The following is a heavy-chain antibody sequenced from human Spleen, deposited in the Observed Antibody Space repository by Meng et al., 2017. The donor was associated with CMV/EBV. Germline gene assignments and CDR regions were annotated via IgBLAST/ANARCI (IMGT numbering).Heavy chain of an antibody. CDR3: ARTYYYGSGNYGMDV. D-gene: IGHD3-10*01. Sequence: GGSLRLSCAASGFTFSNYWMGWVRQAPGKGLEWVANIKFDGSEKYYVDSVRGRFTISRDNAKNSLYVQMNSLRAEDTAVYYCARTYYYGSGNYGMDVWGQGTTVTVSS. CDR1: GFTFSNYW. V-gene: IGHV3-7*01. CDR2: IKFDGSEK. J-gene: IGHJ6*02.